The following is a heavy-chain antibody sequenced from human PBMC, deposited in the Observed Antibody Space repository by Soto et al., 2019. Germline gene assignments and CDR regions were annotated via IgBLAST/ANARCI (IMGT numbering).Heavy chain of an antibody. CDR1: GFTFSSYA. CDR2: ISYDGSNK. Sequence: GSLRLSCAASGFTFSSYAMHWVRPAPGKGLEWVAVISYDGSNKYYADSVTGRFTISRDNSKNTLYLQMNSLRAEDTAVYYFAREWLVLLSTTFDYWGQGTLVTVSS. J-gene: IGHJ4*02. V-gene: IGHV3-30-3*01. CDR3: AREWLVLLSTTFDY. D-gene: IGHD6-19*01.